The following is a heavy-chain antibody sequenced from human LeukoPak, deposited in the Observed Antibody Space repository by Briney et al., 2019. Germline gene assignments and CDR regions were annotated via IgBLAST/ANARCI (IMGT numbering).Heavy chain of an antibody. CDR2: IYYSGST. D-gene: IGHD1-1*01. V-gene: IGHV4-59*01. CDR3: ARGYEPGAFDI. Sequence: SETLSLTCTVSGGSISSYYWSWIRQPPGKGLEWIGYIYYSGSTNYNPSLKSRVTISVDTSKNQFSMKLSSVTAADTAVYYCARGYEPGAFDIWGQGTMVTVSS. J-gene: IGHJ3*02. CDR1: GGSISSYY.